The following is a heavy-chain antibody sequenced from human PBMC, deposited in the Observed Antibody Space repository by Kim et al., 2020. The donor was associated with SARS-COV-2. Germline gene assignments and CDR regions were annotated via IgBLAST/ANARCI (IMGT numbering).Heavy chain of an antibody. CDR3: ARRFASGSFFF. D-gene: IGHD3-10*01. CDR1: GGSISSGSYY. J-gene: IGHJ4*02. V-gene: IGHV4-39*07. Sequence: SETLSLTCTVSGGSISSGSYYWGWIRQPPGRRLVWIGNIFYTGATYYNPSLKSRVTVSVDTSENQFSLRLSSVTAADTAVYYCARRFASGSFFFWGQGTL. CDR2: IFYTGAT.